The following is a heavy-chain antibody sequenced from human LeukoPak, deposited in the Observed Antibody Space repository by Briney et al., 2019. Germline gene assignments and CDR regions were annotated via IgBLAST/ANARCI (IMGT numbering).Heavy chain of an antibody. CDR1: GGSLSAYY. V-gene: IGHV4-34*01. Sequence: SETLSLTCAVYGGSLSAYYWSWIRQPPGKALEWIGEINDSGSTNHSPSLKSRVTISVDTSKKQFSLKLSSVTAADTAVYYCARGRLTADHFSFDPNGYYYFDSWGQGSRVTAPS. D-gene: IGHD2-8*01. CDR3: ARGRLTADHFSFDPNGYYYFDS. J-gene: IGHJ4*02. CDR2: INDSGST.